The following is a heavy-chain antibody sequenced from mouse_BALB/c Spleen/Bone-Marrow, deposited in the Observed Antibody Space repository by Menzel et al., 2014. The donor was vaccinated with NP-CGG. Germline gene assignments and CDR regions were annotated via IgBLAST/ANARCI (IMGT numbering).Heavy chain of an antibody. CDR1: GYAFSVYW. J-gene: IGHJ2*01. CDR2: IHPGDGDT. CDR3: ARGGISVDY. Sequence: QVQLQQSGAELVRPGSSVKISCKASGYAFSVYWMYWVKQRPGQGLEWIGQIHPGDGDTNYNGKFKGRATLTADKSSNTAYMQLSSLTSEDSAVYFCARGGISVDYCGQGATLTVSS. V-gene: IGHV1-80*01.